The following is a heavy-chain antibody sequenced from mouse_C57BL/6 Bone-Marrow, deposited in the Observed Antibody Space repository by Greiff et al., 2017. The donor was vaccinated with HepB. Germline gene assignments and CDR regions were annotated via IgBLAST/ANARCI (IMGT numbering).Heavy chain of an antibody. Sequence: LKESGGGLVKPGGSLKLSCAASGFTFSSYTMSWVRQTPEKRLEWVATISGGGGNTYYPDSVKGRFTISRDNAKNTLYLQLSSLRSEDTALYYGARHDSSGYWFAYWGQGTLVTVSA. J-gene: IGHJ3*01. D-gene: IGHD3-2*02. CDR1: GFTFSSYT. CDR2: ISGGGGNT. CDR3: ARHDSSGYWFAY. V-gene: IGHV5-9*01.